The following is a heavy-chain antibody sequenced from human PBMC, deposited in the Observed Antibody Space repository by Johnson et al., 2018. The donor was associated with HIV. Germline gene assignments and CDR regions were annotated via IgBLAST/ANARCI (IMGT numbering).Heavy chain of an antibody. J-gene: IGHJ3*02. Sequence: QVQLVESGGGVVQPGGSLRLSCAASGFTFSDYYMSWIRQAPGKGLEWVAVIWYDGSNKYYADSVEDRFTISRDNSKNTLYLQMNSLRAEDTAVYYCGKDRDSSSWSGYDAFDIWGQGTMVTVSS. CDR1: GFTFSDYY. D-gene: IGHD6-13*01. V-gene: IGHV3-33*06. CDR3: GKDRDSSSWSGYDAFDI. CDR2: IWYDGSNK.